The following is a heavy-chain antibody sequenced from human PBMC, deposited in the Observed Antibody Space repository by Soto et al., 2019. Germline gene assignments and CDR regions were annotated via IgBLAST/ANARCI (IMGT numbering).Heavy chain of an antibody. Sequence: SETLSLTCTVSGGSVTSDEDYWSWIRQSPGKGLEWIGYISNSGSTGDNPSLKTRLSMSVDRSKNQFTLRLTSVTAADTAVYFCATESGSTYGYFDYWGQGTQVTVSS. CDR3: ATESGSTYGYFDY. V-gene: IGHV4-30-4*01. CDR1: GGSVTSDEDY. D-gene: IGHD5-18*01. CDR2: ISNSGST. J-gene: IGHJ4*02.